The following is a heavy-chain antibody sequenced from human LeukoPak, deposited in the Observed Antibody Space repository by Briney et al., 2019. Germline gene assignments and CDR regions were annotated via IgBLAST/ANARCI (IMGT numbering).Heavy chain of an antibody. D-gene: IGHD5-12*01. CDR2: ISGSGGST. V-gene: IGHV3-23*01. J-gene: IGHJ4*02. CDR3: AKHSNGHDLTGYLAY. CDR1: GFTFSSHA. Sequence: TGGSLRLSCAASGFTFSSHAMSWVRQAPAKGLEWVSVISGSGGSTYYADSVKGRFTISRDTSENTLYLQMNSLRADDTAVYHCAKHSNGHDLTGYLAYWGQGTLVTVSS.